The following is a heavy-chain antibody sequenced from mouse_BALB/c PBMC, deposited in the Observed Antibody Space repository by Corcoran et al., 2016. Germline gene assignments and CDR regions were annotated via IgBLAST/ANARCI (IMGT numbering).Heavy chain of an antibody. Sequence: QVTLKESGPGILQPSQTLSLTCSFSGFSLSTSGMGVSWIRQPSGKGLEWLAHIYWDDDKRYNPSLKSRLTISKDTSSNQVFLKITSVDTADTATYYCARRAAYGNYGFPFAYWGQGTLVTVSA. CDR1: GFSLSTSGMG. V-gene: IGHV8-12*01. CDR2: IYWDDDK. J-gene: IGHJ3*01. CDR3: ARRAAYGNYGFPFAY. D-gene: IGHD2-1*01.